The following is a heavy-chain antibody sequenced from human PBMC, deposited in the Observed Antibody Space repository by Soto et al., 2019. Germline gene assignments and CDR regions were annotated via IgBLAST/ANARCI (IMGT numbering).Heavy chain of an antibody. D-gene: IGHD4-17*01. CDR1: GGSISSYY. V-gene: IGHV4-59*01. Sequence: SETLSLTYTVSGGSISSYYWSWIRQPPGKGLEWIGYIYYSGSTNYNPSLKSRVTISVDTSKNQFSLKLSSVTAADTAVYYCARAGTDGDYEPIHFDYWGQGTLVTVSS. CDR2: IYYSGST. CDR3: ARAGTDGDYEPIHFDY. J-gene: IGHJ4*02.